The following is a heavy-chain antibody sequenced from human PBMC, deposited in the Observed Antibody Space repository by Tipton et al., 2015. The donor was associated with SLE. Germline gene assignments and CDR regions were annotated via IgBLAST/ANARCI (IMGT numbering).Heavy chain of an antibody. J-gene: IGHJ4*02. Sequence: TLSLTCTVSGGSITNYYWGWVRQPAGKGLEWIGRICCGGSTKYNPSLDSRVSLSVDASKDQFSLKLSSVTAADTAIYYCARHEWPVAAAGRLGVFDSWGQGTLVTGSS. CDR2: ICCGGST. D-gene: IGHD6-13*01. V-gene: IGHV4-4*07. CDR3: ARHEWPVAAAGRLGVFDS. CDR1: GGSITNYY.